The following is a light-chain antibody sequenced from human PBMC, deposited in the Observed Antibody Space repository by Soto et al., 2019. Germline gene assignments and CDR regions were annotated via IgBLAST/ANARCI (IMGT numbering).Light chain of an antibody. J-gene: IGKJ1*01. CDR3: QQYGSSGT. Sequence: EIVVAQSSAPPSSPPGEGVNPSRRASQTVPSRIAWYQQKPGQAPRLLNYGASNRATGIPDRFSGSGSGTDFTLTISRLEPEDFAVYYCQQYGSSGTFGQGTKVDI. V-gene: IGKV3-20*01. CDR1: QTVPSR. CDR2: GAS.